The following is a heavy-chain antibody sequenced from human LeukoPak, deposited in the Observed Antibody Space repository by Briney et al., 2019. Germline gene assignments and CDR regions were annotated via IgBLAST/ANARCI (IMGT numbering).Heavy chain of an antibody. CDR3: ARGKSSGAPGGY. V-gene: IGHV3-7*03. Sequence: PGGSLRLSCAASGFTFNNYCMSWVRQSPGKGLDGVGNIKQDGSETYYVDSVKGRFTISRDNAKNSLYLQMNSLRTEDTAVYFCARGKSSGAPGGYWGQGTLVTVSS. CDR2: IKQDGSET. J-gene: IGHJ4*02. D-gene: IGHD3-22*01. CDR1: GFTFNNYC.